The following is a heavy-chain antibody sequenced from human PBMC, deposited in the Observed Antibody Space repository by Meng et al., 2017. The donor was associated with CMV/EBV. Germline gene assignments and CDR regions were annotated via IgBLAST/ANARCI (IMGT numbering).Heavy chain of an antibody. D-gene: IGHD3-3*01. Sequence: GESLKISCAASGFTFSNAWMSWVRQAPGKGLEWVGRIKSKTDGGTTDYAAHVKGRFTISRDDSKNTLYLQMNSLKTEDTAVYYCTPDPLITICGSHYGMDVWGQGTTVTVSS. V-gene: IGHV3-15*01. J-gene: IGHJ6*02. CDR2: IKSKTDGGTT. CDR1: GFTFSNAW. CDR3: TPDPLITICGSHYGMDV.